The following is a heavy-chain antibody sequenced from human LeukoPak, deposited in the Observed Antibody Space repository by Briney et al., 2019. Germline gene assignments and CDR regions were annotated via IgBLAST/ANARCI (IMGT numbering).Heavy chain of an antibody. CDR1: GFTFSRHA. CDR2: ISYDGSDE. D-gene: IGHD3-10*01. CDR3: ARATDYYGSGSYLPLYYFYGMDV. J-gene: IGHJ6*04. V-gene: IGHV3-30*04. Sequence: PGRSLRLSCAASGFTFSRHAMHWVRQSPGKGLGWVAIISYDGSDEYIADSVKGRFSISRDNSRNTLDLQMNSLTTEDTAIYYCARATDYYGSGSYLPLYYFYGMDVWGKGTAVIVSS.